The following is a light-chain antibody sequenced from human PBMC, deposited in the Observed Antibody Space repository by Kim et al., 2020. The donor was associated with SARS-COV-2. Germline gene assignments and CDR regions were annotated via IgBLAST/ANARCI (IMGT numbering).Light chain of an antibody. CDR1: KLGDKY. CDR3: QAWDSSTAV. V-gene: IGLV3-1*01. Sequence: VSPGHTTSTTCSGDKLGDKYACWYQQKPGQSPVLVIYQDSKRPSGIPERFSGSNSGNTATLTISGTQAMDEADYYGQAWDSSTAVFGGGTQLTVL. J-gene: IGLJ3*02. CDR2: QDS.